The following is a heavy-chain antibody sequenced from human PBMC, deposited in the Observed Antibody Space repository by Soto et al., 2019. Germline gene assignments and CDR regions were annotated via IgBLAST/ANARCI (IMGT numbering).Heavy chain of an antibody. CDR1: GFTFSSYA. Sequence: EVQLLESGGGLVQPGGSLRLSCAASGFTFSSYAMRWVRQAPVKGLEWVSAMSGSGGSTYYADSVKGRFTISRDNSKNTLDLQMNSLRAEDTAVYDCARRGSGSYYDYWGQGTLVTVFS. D-gene: IGHD1-26*01. J-gene: IGHJ4*02. CDR3: ARRGSGSYYDY. V-gene: IGHV3-23*01. CDR2: MSGSGGST.